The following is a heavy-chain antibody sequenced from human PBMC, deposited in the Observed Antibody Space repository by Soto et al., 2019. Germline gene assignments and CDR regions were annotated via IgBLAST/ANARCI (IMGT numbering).Heavy chain of an antibody. CDR2: TIPIFGTA. J-gene: IGHJ1*01. Sequence: QVQLVQSGAEVKKPGSSVKVSCKASGGTFSSYAISWVRQAPGQGLEWMGGTIPIFGTANYAQKFQGRVTITADKSRSTAYMERSSLRSEDTSVYYCARRDRIAVAGEYFQHWGQGTLVTVSS. CDR1: GGTFSSYA. V-gene: IGHV1-69*06. CDR3: ARRDRIAVAGEYFQH. D-gene: IGHD6-19*01.